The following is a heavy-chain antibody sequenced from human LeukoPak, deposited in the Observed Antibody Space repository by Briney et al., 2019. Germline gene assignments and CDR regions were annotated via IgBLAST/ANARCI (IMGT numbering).Heavy chain of an antibody. CDR3: AKTLRGLTVVTNYFDY. V-gene: IGHV3-23*01. CDR2: ISGSGGST. D-gene: IGHD4-23*01. Sequence: PGGSLRLSCAASGFTFSSYDMSWVRQAPGKGLEWVSAISGSGGSTYYADSVKGRFTISRDNSKNTLYLQMNSLRAEDTAVYYCAKTLRGLTVVTNYFDYWGQGTLVTVSS. J-gene: IGHJ4*02. CDR1: GFTFSSYD.